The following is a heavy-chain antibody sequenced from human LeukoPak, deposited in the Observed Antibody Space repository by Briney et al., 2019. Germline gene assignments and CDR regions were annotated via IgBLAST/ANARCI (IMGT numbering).Heavy chain of an antibody. CDR2: ISSSGSTI. D-gene: IGHD4-23*01. V-gene: IGHV3-48*03. CDR1: GFTFSSYE. J-gene: IGHJ4*02. CDR3: AKLLSNSGRFLY. Sequence: GGSLRLSCAASGFTFSSYEMNWVRQAPGKGLEWVSYISSSGSTIYYADSVKGRFTISRDNSKNTLYLQMNSLRAEDTAVYYCAKLLSNSGRFLYWGQGTLVTVSS.